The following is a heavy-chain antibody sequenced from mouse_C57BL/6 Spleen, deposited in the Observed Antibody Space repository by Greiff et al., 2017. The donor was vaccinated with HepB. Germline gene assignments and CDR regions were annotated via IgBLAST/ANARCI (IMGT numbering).Heavy chain of an antibody. CDR3: ARHGNYGYFDV. CDR1: GFTFSSYG. Sequence: EVKLMESGGDLVKPGGSLKLSCAASGFTFSSYGMSWVRQTPDKRLEWVATISSGGSYTYYPDSVKGRFTISRDNAKNTLYLQMSSLKSEDTAMYYCARHGNYGYFDVWGTGTTVTVSS. J-gene: IGHJ1*03. V-gene: IGHV5-6*01. D-gene: IGHD2-1*01. CDR2: ISSGGSYT.